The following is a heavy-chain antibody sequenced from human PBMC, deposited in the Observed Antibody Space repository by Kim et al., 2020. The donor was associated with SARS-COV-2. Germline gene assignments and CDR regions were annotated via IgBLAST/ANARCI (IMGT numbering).Heavy chain of an antibody. D-gene: IGHD5-18*01. J-gene: IGHJ6*01. CDR3: ARLPRGYNYATRDGHFVMDV. Sequence: GGSLRLSCAAAGFSFSDYSVNWVRQAPGKGLEWVSSTSSDERAIYYADSVKGRFIIFKDNAENSLYLQMNSLRVEDTAVYYCARLPRGYNYATRDGHFVMDVWGQRTTVTVSS. CDR1: GFSFSDYS. V-gene: IGHV3-21*06. CDR2: TSSDERAI.